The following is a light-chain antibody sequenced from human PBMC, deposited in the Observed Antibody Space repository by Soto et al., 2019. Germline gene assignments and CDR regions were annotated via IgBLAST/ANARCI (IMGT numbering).Light chain of an antibody. V-gene: IGKV3D-15*01. Sequence: EIVLTQSPGTLSLSPGERATLSCRASQSVTSNYLAWYQQKPGQAPRLLIFGASIRDTGLPARFSGRGSGTEFTLTISSLQSEDFAVYYCQQYTNWPPNTFGQGTRLEIK. CDR2: GAS. CDR1: QSVTSN. J-gene: IGKJ5*01. CDR3: QQYTNWPPNT.